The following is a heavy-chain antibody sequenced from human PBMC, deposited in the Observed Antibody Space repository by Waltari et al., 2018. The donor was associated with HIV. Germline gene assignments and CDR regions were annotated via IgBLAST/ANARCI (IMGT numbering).Heavy chain of an antibody. J-gene: IGHJ6*02. V-gene: IGHV4-39*01. CDR1: GGPISSSSYY. CDR2: IYYSGST. CDR3: ARHSVVVAAYYYYGMDV. Sequence: QLQLQESGPGLVKPSETLSLTCTVSGGPISSSSYYWGWIRQPPGKGLEWIGSIYYSGSTYYNPSLKSRVTISVDTSKNQFSLKLSSVTAADTAVYYCARHSVVVAAYYYYGMDVWGQGTTVTVSS. D-gene: IGHD2-15*01.